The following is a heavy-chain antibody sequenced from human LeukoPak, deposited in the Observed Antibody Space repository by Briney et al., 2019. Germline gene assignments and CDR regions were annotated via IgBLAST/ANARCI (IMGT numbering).Heavy chain of an antibody. CDR3: ARGTIVGATILPY. J-gene: IGHJ4*02. CDR2: ISSSSSYI. D-gene: IGHD1-26*01. CDR1: GFTFSSYS. Sequence: GGSLRLSCAASGFTFSSYSMNWVRQAPGKGLEWVSSISSSSSYIYYADSVKGRFTISRDNAKNSLYLQMNSQRAEDTAVYYCARGTIVGATILPYWGQGTLVTVSS. V-gene: IGHV3-21*01.